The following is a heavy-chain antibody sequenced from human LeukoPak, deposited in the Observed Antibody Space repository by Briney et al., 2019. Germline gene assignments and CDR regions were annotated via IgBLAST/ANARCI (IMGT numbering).Heavy chain of an antibody. V-gene: IGHV4-34*01. J-gene: IGHJ4*02. CDR3: ARGVGGVRGVINFDY. CDR2: INHRGDT. CDR1: GGSFSAYY. Sequence: PSETLSLTCAVYGGSFSAYYWSWIRQSPGKGLEWIAEINHRGDTNYNPSVKSRVTISVDTSKNQFSLKLSSVTAADTAVYYCARGVGGVRGVINFDYWGQGTLVTVSS. D-gene: IGHD3-10*01.